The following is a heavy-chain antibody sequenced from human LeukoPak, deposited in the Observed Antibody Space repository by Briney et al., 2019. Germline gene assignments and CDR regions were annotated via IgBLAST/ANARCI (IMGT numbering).Heavy chain of an antibody. CDR3: ARANIAAAGTYDY. Sequence: SETLSLTCAVYGGSFSGYYWSWIRQPPGKGLEWIGEINHSGSTNYNPSLKSRVTISVDTSKNQFSLKPSSVTAADTAVYYCARANIAAAGTYDYWGQGTLVTVSS. V-gene: IGHV4-34*01. CDR1: GGSFSGYY. D-gene: IGHD6-13*01. J-gene: IGHJ4*02. CDR2: INHSGST.